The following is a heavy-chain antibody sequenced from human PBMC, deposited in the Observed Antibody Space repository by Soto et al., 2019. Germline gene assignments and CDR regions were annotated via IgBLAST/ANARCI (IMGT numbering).Heavy chain of an antibody. CDR1: GFTFSSYD. D-gene: IGHD6-19*01. CDR3: ARGDSSGWAGGFDI. V-gene: IGHV3-13*01. J-gene: IGHJ3*02. Sequence: GGSLRLSCAASGFTFSSYDMHWVRQATGKGLEWVSAIGAAGDTYYPGSVKGRFTISRENAKNSLYLQMNSLRAGDTAVYYCARGDSSGWAGGFDIWGQGTMVTVSS. CDR2: IGAAGDT.